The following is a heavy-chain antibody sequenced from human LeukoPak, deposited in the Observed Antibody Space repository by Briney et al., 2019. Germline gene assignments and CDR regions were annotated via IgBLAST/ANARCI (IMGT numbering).Heavy chain of an antibody. CDR3: ARGDPNNWSPLYWFDP. CDR2: IIPIFGTA. D-gene: IGHD1-1*01. Sequence: ASVKVSCKASGGTFSSYAISWVRQAPGQGLEWMGGIIPIFGTANYAQKFQGRVTITADESTSTAYMELSSLRSEDTAVYYCARGDPNNWSPLYWFDPWGQGTLVTVSS. CDR1: GGTFSSYA. J-gene: IGHJ5*02. V-gene: IGHV1-69*01.